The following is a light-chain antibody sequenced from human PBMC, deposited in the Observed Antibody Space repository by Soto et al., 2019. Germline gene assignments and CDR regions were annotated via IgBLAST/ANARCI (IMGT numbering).Light chain of an antibody. CDR2: TTS. CDR3: QQSYSTPWT. CDR1: QNITKY. Sequence: DIQMTQSPSSLSASLGDKVTITCRASQNITKYLNWYQQRPGKAPTLLVYTTSRLQSGVPSRFSGSGSGTDFSLTISSPQPEDFATYYCQQSYSTPWTFGQGTKGEVK. V-gene: IGKV1-39*01. J-gene: IGKJ1*01.